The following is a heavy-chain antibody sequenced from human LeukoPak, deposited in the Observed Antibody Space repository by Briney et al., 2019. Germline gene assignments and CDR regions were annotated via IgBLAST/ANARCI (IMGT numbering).Heavy chain of an antibody. CDR2: IYPGESDT. CDR3: ARHPYYGSGSTAPNFDY. Sequence: HGESLKISCKGTGYSFTSYWIGWVRQMPWKGLEGMWIIYPGESDTRYSPSFQGQVTISADKSISTAYLQWSSLKASDTAMYYCARHPYYGSGSTAPNFDYWGQGTLVTVSS. J-gene: IGHJ4*02. CDR1: GYSFTSYW. D-gene: IGHD3-10*01. V-gene: IGHV5-51*01.